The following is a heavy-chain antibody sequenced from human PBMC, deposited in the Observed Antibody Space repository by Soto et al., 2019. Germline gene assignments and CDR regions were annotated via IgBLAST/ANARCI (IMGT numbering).Heavy chain of an antibody. CDR1: GFTFSSYA. CDR3: AYSSTPFDY. V-gene: IGHV3-23*01. CDR2: ISGSGGST. Sequence: EVQLLESGGGLVQPGGSLRLSGAASGFTFSSYAMSWVRQVPGKGLEWVSAISGSGGSTYSADSVKGRFTISRDNSKNTLYLQMNSLRAEDTAVYYCAYSSTPFDYWGQGTLVTVSS. J-gene: IGHJ4*02. D-gene: IGHD6-13*01.